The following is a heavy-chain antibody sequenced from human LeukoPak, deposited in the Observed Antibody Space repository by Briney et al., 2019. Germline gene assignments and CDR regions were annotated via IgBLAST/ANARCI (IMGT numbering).Heavy chain of an antibody. J-gene: IGHJ6*02. CDR2: VSYSGST. V-gene: IGHV4-61*08. D-gene: IGHD6-19*01. CDR3: ARDPKSAVGYYYYGMEV. Sequence: SETLSLTCNVSGGSVSSGGYYWNWIQQPPGKGLEWIGHVSYSGSTNYNPSLKSRVTISLDTSKNQFSLKLSSMTAADTAVYFCARDPKSAVGYYYYGMEVWGQGTTVTVSS. CDR1: GGSVSSGGYY.